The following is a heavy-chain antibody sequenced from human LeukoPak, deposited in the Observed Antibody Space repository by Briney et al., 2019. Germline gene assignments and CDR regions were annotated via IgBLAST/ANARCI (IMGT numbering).Heavy chain of an antibody. Sequence: SETLSLTCAVYGGSFSGYYWSWIRQPPGKGLEWIGEINHSGSTNYNPSLKSRVTISVDTSKNQFSLKLSSVTAADTAVYYCARHSITMVRGAMDVWGKGTTVTISS. V-gene: IGHV4-34*01. J-gene: IGHJ6*04. CDR2: INHSGST. D-gene: IGHD3-10*01. CDR3: ARHSITMVRGAMDV. CDR1: GGSFSGYY.